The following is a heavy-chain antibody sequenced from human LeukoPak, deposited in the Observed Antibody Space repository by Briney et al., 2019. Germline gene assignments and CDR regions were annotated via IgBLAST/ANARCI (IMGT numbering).Heavy chain of an antibody. CDR2: ISYDGSNK. CDR1: GFTFSSYA. V-gene: IGHV3-30-3*01. D-gene: IGHD1-1*01. J-gene: IGHJ4*02. CDR3: ARYTAGTGTLG. Sequence: AGGSLRLSCAASGFTFSSYAMHWVRQAPGKGLEWVAVISYDGSNKYYADSVKGRFTISRDNSKNTLYLQMNSLRAEDTAVYYCARYTAGTGTLGWGQGTLVTVSS.